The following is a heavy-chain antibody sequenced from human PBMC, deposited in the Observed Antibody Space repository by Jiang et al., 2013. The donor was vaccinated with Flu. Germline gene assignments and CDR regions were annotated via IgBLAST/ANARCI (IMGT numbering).Heavy chain of an antibody. CDR3: ARASGCIVGATCYFDY. J-gene: IGHJ4*02. V-gene: IGHV4-59*01. Sequence: GLVKPSETLSLTCTVSGGSISSYYWSWIRQPPGKGLEWIGYIYYSGSTNYNPSLKSRVTISVDTSKNQFSLKLSSVTAADTAVYYCARASGCIVGATCYFDYWGQGTLVTVSS. D-gene: IGHD1-26*01. CDR2: IYYSGST. CDR1: GGSISSYY.